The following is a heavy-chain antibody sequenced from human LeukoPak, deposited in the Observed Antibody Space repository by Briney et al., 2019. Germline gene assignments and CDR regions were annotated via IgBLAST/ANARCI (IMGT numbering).Heavy chain of an antibody. Sequence: PGGSLRLSCAASGFSFSTSWMHWVRQAPGKGLVWVSRIKSDGISTTYADSVKGRFTISRDNAKSTLYLQMNSLRDEDTAVYYCARLRGNNDQNKYYFDYWGQGTLVTVSS. CDR1: GFSFSTSW. CDR3: ARLRGNNDQNKYYFDY. V-gene: IGHV3-74*01. J-gene: IGHJ4*02. CDR2: IKSDGIST. D-gene: IGHD4-23*01.